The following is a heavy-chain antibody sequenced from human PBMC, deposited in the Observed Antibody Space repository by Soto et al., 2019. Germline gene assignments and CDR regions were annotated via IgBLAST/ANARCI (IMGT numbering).Heavy chain of an antibody. CDR1: GFIFNSDW. V-gene: IGHV3-74*01. CDR2: INTDGTGT. Sequence: PGGSLRLSCAASGFIFNSDWLHWVRQPPGKGLEWVSRINTDGTGTSYADSVTGRFTISRDNSKNTLYLQMNSLRAEDTAVYYCAKEDYDSSGYYHYVWGYFDYWGQGTLVTVSS. J-gene: IGHJ4*02. D-gene: IGHD3-22*01. CDR3: AKEDYDSSGYYHYVWGYFDY.